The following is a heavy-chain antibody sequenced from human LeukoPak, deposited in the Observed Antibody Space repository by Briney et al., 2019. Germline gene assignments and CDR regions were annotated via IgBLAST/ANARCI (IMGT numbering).Heavy chain of an antibody. Sequence: PGGSLRLSCAASGFTFDDYAMHWVRQAPGKGLEWVSGISWNSGSIGYADSVKGRFTISRDNSKNTLYLQMNSLRADDTAVYYCARSPTAINGYFDPWGQGTLVTVSS. D-gene: IGHD2-2*01. V-gene: IGHV3-9*01. CDR2: ISWNSGSI. J-gene: IGHJ5*02. CDR1: GFTFDDYA. CDR3: ARSPTAINGYFDP.